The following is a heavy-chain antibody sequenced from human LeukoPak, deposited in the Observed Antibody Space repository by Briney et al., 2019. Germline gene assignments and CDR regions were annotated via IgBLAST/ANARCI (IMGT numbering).Heavy chain of an antibody. CDR1: GYTFTSYG. CDR3: VRDPQSFYGDESGY. Sequence: ASVKVSCKASGYTFTSYGISWVRQAPGQGLEWMGWISAYNGNTNYAQKLQGRVTMTTDTSTSTAYMELRSLRSDDTAVYYCVRDPQSFYGDESGYWGQGTLVTVSS. V-gene: IGHV1-18*01. CDR2: ISAYNGNT. D-gene: IGHD4-17*01. J-gene: IGHJ4*02.